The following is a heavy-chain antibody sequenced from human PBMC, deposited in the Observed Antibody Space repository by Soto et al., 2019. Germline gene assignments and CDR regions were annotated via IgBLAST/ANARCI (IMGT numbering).Heavy chain of an antibody. Sequence: ESGGGVVQPGRSLRLSCAASGFTFSSYAMHWVRQAPDKGLEWVAVISYDGSNKYYADSVKGRFTISRDNSKNTLYLQMNSLRAEDTAVYYCARLDYYDSSGSSDYCWGQGTLVTVSS. CDR2: ISYDGSNK. D-gene: IGHD3-22*01. J-gene: IGHJ4*02. CDR3: ARLDYYDSSGSSDYC. V-gene: IGHV3-30-3*01. CDR1: GFTFSSYA.